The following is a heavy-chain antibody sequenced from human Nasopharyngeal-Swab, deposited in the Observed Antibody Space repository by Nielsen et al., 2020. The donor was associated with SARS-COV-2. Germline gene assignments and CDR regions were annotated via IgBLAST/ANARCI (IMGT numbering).Heavy chain of an antibody. CDR2: ISSSGSYI. Sequence: GESLKISCAASGFTFSSYSMNWVRQAPGKGLEWVSSISSSGSYIYYADSVKGRFTISRDNAKNTLYLQMNSLRVEDTAVYYCVKHQGSASDQWGQGTLVTVSS. CDR3: VKHQGSASDQ. V-gene: IGHV3-21*01. D-gene: IGHD2-2*01. J-gene: IGHJ4*02. CDR1: GFTFSSYS.